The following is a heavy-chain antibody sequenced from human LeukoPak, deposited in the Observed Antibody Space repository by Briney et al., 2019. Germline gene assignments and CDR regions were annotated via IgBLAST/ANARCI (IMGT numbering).Heavy chain of an antibody. Sequence: ASETLSLTCAVYGGSFSGYCWSWIRQPPGKGLEWIGEINHSGSTNYNPSLKSRVTISVDTSKNQFSLKLSSVTAADTAVYYCARVGGAADYWGQGTLVTVSS. D-gene: IGHD2-15*01. CDR2: INHSGST. J-gene: IGHJ4*02. CDR3: ARVGGAADY. V-gene: IGHV4-34*01. CDR1: GGSFSGYC.